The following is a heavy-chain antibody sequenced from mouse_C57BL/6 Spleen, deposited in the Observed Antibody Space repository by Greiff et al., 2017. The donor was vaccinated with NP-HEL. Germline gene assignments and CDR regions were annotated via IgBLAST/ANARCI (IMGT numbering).Heavy chain of an antibody. D-gene: IGHD1-1*01. Sequence: EVQGVESGPGMVKPSQSLSLTCTVTGYSITSGYDWHWIRHFPGNKLEWMGYISYSGSTNYNPSLKSRISITHDTSKNHFFLKLNSVTTEDTATYYCAREGYYGSSHYFDYWGQGTTLTVSS. CDR2: ISYSGST. CDR3: AREGYYGSSHYFDY. J-gene: IGHJ2*01. CDR1: GYSITSGYD. V-gene: IGHV3-1*01.